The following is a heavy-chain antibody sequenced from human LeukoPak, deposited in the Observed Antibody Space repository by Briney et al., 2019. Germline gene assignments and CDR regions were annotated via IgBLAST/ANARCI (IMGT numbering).Heavy chain of an antibody. CDR3: AKDRDLLY. J-gene: IGHJ4*02. Sequence: GRSLRLSCAASRFTFSSFGMHWVRQAPGKGLEWVAVISYDGSNKYYTDSVKGRFTISRDNSKNTLYLQMNSLRAEDTAVYYCAKDRDLLYWGQGTLVTVSS. V-gene: IGHV3-30*18. CDR2: ISYDGSNK. CDR1: RFTFSSFG.